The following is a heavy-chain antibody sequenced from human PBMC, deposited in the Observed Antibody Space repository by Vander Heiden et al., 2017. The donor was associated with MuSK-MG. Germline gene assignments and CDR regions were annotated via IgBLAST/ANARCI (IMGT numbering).Heavy chain of an antibody. V-gene: IGHV3-9*01. D-gene: IGHD6-13*01. CDR3: AKAKGLYSSSSGDAFDI. Sequence: EVQLVESGGGLVQPGRSLRLSCAASGFTFDDYAKHWVRQAPGKGLEWVSGISWNSGSIGYADSVKGRFTISRDNAKNSLYLQMNSLRAEDTALYYCAKAKGLYSSSSGDAFDIWGQGTMVTVSS. J-gene: IGHJ3*02. CDR2: ISWNSGSI. CDR1: GFTFDDYA.